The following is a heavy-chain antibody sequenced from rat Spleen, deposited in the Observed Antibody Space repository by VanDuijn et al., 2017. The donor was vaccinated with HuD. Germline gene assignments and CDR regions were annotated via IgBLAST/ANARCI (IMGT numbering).Heavy chain of an antibody. CDR1: GFTFSDYN. J-gene: IGHJ1*01. CDR2: ISTSGGST. CDR3: ARPDF. Sequence: EVQLVESGGGLVRPGRPMKLSCAASGFTFSDYNMAWVRQAPTKGLEWVASISTSGGSTYYRDSVKGRFTVSRDNAKSTLYLQMDSLRSEDTATYYCARPDFWGPGTMVTVSS. V-gene: IGHV5-25*01.